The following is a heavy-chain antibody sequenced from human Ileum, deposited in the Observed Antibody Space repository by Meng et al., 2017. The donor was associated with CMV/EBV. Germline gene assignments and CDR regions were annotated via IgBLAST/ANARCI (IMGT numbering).Heavy chain of an antibody. CDR2: VYYSGST. Sequence: SETLSLTCTVSGGSVSSSSHNWNWIRQPPGKGLEWIGYVYYSGSTFYNPSLKSRVTISLDTSKNQFSLKLSSVTAADTAVYYCARLEGDIVVVPGESWFDPWGQGTLVTVSS. J-gene: IGHJ5*02. CDR3: ARLEGDIVVVPGESWFDP. V-gene: IGHV4-61*01. CDR1: GGSVSSSSHN. D-gene: IGHD2-2*01.